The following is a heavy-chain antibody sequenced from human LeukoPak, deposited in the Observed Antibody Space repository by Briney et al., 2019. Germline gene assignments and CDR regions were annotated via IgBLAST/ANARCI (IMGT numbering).Heavy chain of an antibody. D-gene: IGHD3-22*01. J-gene: IGHJ3*02. CDR2: ISWNSGSI. CDR1: GFTFDDYA. Sequence: GGSLRLSCAASGFTFDDYAMHWVRQAPGKGLEWVSGISWNSGSIGYADSVKGRFTISRDNAKNSLYLQMNSLRAEDTALYYCAKGSFYYYDSSGYYNGAFDIWGQGTMVTVSS. V-gene: IGHV3-9*01. CDR3: AKGSFYYYDSSGYYNGAFDI.